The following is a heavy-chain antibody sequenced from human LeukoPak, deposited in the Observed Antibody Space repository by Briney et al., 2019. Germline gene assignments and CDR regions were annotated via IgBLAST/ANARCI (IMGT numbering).Heavy chain of an antibody. V-gene: IGHV3-30*02. CDR1: GFTFSSYG. J-gene: IGHJ5*02. CDR2: IRFDGNNK. CDR3: ARDFGVIRRS. D-gene: IGHD3-3*01. Sequence: GGSLRLSCAASGFTFSSYGMHWVRQPPGKGLEWVAFIRFDGNNKYYADSLKGRFTISRDNSKNTLFLQMSSLRPEDTAVYYCARDFGVIRRSWGQGTLVSVSS.